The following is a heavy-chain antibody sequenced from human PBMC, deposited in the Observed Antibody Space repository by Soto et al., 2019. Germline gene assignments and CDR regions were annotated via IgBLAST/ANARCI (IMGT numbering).Heavy chain of an antibody. CDR2: IKQDGSET. CDR3: ARDRDWNWAY. D-gene: IGHD1-7*01. CDR1: GFTFSSHW. Sequence: EVQLLESGGDLVQPGGSLRLSCAASGFTFSSHWMSLVRQAPGKGLEWLANIKQDGSETYYVDSVKGRFTISRDNAKNSLYLQINSLRAEETAVYYCARDRDWNWAYWGQGALVPVSS. V-gene: IGHV3-7*01. J-gene: IGHJ4*02.